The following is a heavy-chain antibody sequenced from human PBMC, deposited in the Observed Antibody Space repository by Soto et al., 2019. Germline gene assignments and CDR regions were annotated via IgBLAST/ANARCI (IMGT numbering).Heavy chain of an antibody. D-gene: IGHD1-7*01. CDR1: GGSISSGGYS. CDR3: ARRGYDWNYALENWFDP. CDR2: IYHSGSA. Sequence: LSLTCAVSGGSISSGGYSWSWVRQPPGKGLEWIGYIYHSGSAYYNPSLKSRVTISVDRSKNQFSLKLSSVTAADTAVYYCARRGYDWNYALENWFDPWGQGTLVTVSS. V-gene: IGHV4-30-2*01. J-gene: IGHJ5*02.